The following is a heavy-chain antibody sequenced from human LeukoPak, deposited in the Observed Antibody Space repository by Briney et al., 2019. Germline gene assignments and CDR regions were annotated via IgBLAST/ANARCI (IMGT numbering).Heavy chain of an antibody. J-gene: IGHJ4*02. CDR2: IYPADSDT. CDR1: GXIFTNYW. V-gene: IGHV5-51*01. D-gene: IGHD3-10*01. Sequence: GESLKISFQVSGXIFTNYWIGWVRQMPGKGLESMGIIYPADSDTTYSPSFQGQVTISADKSISTVYLQWSSLRASDTAMYYCTRQSRDGSKTRGYFFDYWGQGTLVTVSS. CDR3: TRQSRDGSKTRGYFFDY.